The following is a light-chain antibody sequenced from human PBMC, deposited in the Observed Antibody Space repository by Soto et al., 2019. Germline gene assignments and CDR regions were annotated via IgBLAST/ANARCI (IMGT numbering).Light chain of an antibody. CDR2: EVS. Sequence: QSVLTQPPSASGSPGQSVTISCTGTSSDVGGYKYVSWYQQHPGKAPKLMIYEVSKRPSGVPDRFSGSKSGNTASLTVSGLQAEDEADYYCSSYAGSNNWVFGEGTKVTVL. CDR3: SSYAGSNNWV. CDR1: SSDVGGYKY. J-gene: IGLJ3*02. V-gene: IGLV2-8*01.